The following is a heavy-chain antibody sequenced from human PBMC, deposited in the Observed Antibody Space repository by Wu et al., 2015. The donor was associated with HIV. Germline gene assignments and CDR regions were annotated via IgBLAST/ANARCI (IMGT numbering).Heavy chain of an antibody. Sequence: QVQLVQSGAEVKKPGASVIVSCKTSGYTFTGHYIHWVRQTPGQGLEWMGWISPNSGGTNYAQNFQGRVTLTSDTSITTAYMEFNSLRYDDTAIYYCATLARSRPSDWGQGTLVTVST. J-gene: IGHJ4*02. D-gene: IGHD6-6*01. V-gene: IGHV1-2*02. CDR1: GYTFTGHY. CDR2: ISPNSGGT. CDR3: ATLARSRPSD.